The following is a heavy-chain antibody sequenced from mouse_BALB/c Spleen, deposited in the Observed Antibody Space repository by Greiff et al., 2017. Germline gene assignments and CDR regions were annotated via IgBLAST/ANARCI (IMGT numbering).Heavy chain of an antibody. CDR2: IDTSDSYT. CDR3: ARSDYGWAMDY. D-gene: IGHD1-2*01. CDR1: GYTFTDYW. Sequence: QVQLQQPGAELVMPGASVKMSCKASGYTFTDYWMHWVKQRPGQGLAWIGAIDTSDSYTSYNQKFKGKATLTVDESSSTAYMQLSSLTSEDSAVYYCARSDYGWAMDYWGQGTSVTVAS. V-gene: IGHV1-69*01. J-gene: IGHJ4*01.